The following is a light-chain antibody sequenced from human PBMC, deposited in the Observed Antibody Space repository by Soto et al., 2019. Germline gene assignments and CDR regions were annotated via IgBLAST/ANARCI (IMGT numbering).Light chain of an antibody. CDR1: QSVSVNS. V-gene: IGKV3-20*01. Sequence: IVLTQSPGTLSLSKGVRATLSCRASQSVSVNSLAWYQQKGGQAPRLLIYAASSRATGIPDRFSGSGSGTDFTLTISRLEPEDFAVYYCQQYRTFGQGTKVDIK. CDR2: AAS. CDR3: QQYRT. J-gene: IGKJ1*01.